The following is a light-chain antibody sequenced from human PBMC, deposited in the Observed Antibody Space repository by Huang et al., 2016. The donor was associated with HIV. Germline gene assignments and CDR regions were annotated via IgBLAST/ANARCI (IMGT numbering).Light chain of an antibody. CDR2: AS. CDR1: QRVGNS. CDR3: QQSYISPWT. V-gene: IGKV1-39*01. J-gene: IGKJ1*01. Sequence: DIQMTQSPSSLSASVGDRVTITCLTSQRVGNSLNWYQQKPGKAPELLLYASSWQAWVSSRFSGSGSGTDFTLIISSLQPEDFATYYCQQSYISPWTFGQGTKVDLK.